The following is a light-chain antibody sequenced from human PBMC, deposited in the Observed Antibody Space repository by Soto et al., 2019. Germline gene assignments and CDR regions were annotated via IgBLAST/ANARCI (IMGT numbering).Light chain of an antibody. CDR3: QQYTNTNNPWM. V-gene: IGKV1-5*01. CDR1: QNIRSR. Sequence: DFQMTQSPSTLSASVGDRVTIPCRAIQNIRSRLAWFQQKPGKAPKLLIYDASTLQSGVASRFSGSGSGTEFTLIISGLQPDDSATYYCQQYTNTNNPWMFGQGTKVDIK. CDR2: DAS. J-gene: IGKJ1*01.